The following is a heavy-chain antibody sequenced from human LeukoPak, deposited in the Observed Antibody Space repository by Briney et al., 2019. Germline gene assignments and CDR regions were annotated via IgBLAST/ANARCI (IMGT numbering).Heavy chain of an antibody. CDR2: INHSGST. J-gene: IGHJ4*02. CDR3: ARSLLGQWLVRRSFDY. V-gene: IGHV4-39*07. D-gene: IGHD6-19*01. Sequence: SETLSLTCTVSGVSISSSNSYWGWIRQPPGKGLEWIGEINHSGSTNYNPSLKSRVTISVDTSKNQFSLKLSSVTAADTAVYYCARSLLGQWLVRRSFDYWGQGTLVTVSS. CDR1: GVSISSSNSY.